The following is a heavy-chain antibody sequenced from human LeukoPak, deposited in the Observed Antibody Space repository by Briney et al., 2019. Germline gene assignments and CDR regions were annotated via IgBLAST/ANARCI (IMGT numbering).Heavy chain of an antibody. J-gene: IGHJ5*02. V-gene: IGHV3-48*01. CDR3: AREQLLYGSGRGVVSWFDP. D-gene: IGHD3-10*01. CDR1: GFTFSSYN. Sequence: GGSLRLSCAASGFTFSSYNMNWVRQAPGKGLEWVSYISSSSSTIYYADSVKGRFTISRDNAKNSLYLQMNSLRAEDTAVYYCAREQLLYGSGRGVVSWFDPWGQGTLVTVSS. CDR2: ISSSSSTI.